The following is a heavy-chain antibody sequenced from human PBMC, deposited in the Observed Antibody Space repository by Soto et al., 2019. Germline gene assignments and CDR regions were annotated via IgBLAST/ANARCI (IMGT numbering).Heavy chain of an antibody. Sequence: ASVKVSCKASGYTFTSYDINWVRQATGQGLEVMGWLNPNSGNTGYEQKFQGRVTMTRNTSISTAYMELSSLRSEDTAVYYCLLGWERTGYFDYWGQGTLVTVSS. CDR2: LNPNSGNT. V-gene: IGHV1-8*01. D-gene: IGHD1-26*01. CDR3: LLGWERTGYFDY. CDR1: GYTFTSYD. J-gene: IGHJ4*02.